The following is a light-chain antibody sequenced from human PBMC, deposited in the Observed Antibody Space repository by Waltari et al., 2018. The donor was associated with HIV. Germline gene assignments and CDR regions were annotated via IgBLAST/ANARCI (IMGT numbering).Light chain of an antibody. CDR1: QSIGRW. CDR3: QQYNSHSRT. Sequence: DIQMTQSPSTVSASVGDTVTITCRASQSIGRWLAWYQQKPGEAPKLLIYEKSTLEIGVRSIFSGSGSGTEFPLTVSRLQPEDFATYYCQQYNSHSRTFGQGTKVEIK. CDR2: EKS. J-gene: IGKJ1*01. V-gene: IGKV1-5*03.